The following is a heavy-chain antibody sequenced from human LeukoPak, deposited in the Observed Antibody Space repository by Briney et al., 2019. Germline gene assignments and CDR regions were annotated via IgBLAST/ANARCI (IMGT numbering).Heavy chain of an antibody. CDR2: TYYRSQWYN. CDR3: AGGYAFDV. Sequence: SQTPSLTCAISGDSVSNNDYAWNWIRQSPSRGLEWLGRTYYRSQWYNDYARSVMSRISVDPDTSKNQFSLHLSSVTPDDTAIYYCAGGYAFDVWGQGTMVTVSS. J-gene: IGHJ3*01. CDR1: GDSVSNNDYA. V-gene: IGHV6-1*01.